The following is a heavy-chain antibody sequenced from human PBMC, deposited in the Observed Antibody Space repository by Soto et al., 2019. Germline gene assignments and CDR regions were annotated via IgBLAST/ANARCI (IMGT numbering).Heavy chain of an antibody. CDR1: GGSISSSSYY. Sequence: KPSETLSLTCTVSGGSISSSSYYWGWIRQPPGKGLEWIGSIYYSGSTYYNPSLKSRVTISVDTSKNQFSLKLSSVTAADTAVHSCARHVSSGWCLTRTVGLFEILGQETMLTVSS. J-gene: IGHJ3*02. CDR2: IYYSGST. V-gene: IGHV4-39*01. D-gene: IGHD6-19*01. CDR3: ARHVSSGWCLTRTVGLFEI.